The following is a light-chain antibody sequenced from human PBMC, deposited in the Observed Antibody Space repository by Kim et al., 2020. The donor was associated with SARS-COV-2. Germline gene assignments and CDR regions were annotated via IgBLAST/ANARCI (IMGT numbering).Light chain of an antibody. CDR3: YSTDSSGTLWV. CDR1: ALPKKS. Sequence: SYELTQPPSVSVYPGQTARITCSGDALPKKSAYWYQQKSGQAPVLVIYEDSKRPSGIPERLSGSTSGTVATLTISGAQVEDEADYYCYSTDSSGTLWVFGGGTKLSVL. CDR2: EDS. J-gene: IGLJ3*02. V-gene: IGLV3-10*01.